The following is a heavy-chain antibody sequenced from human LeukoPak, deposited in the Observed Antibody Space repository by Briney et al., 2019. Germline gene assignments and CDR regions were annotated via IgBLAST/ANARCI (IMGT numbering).Heavy chain of an antibody. V-gene: IGHV3-23*01. CDR3: AKGSYYYDSADYFDY. D-gene: IGHD3-22*01. Sequence: GGSLRLSCAASGFTFNTYSMNWVRQAPGKGLEWVSTLSGSGGNTYYADSVKGRVTISRDNSKNTLYLQMNSLRAEDTAVYHCAKGSYYYDSADYFDYWGQGTLVTVSS. CDR1: GFTFNTYS. CDR2: LSGSGGNT. J-gene: IGHJ4*02.